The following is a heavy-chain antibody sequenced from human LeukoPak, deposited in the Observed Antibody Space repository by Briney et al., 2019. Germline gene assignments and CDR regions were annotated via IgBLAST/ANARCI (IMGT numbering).Heavy chain of an antibody. CDR3: ARVSTGDDYGDYTDPTWYFDL. D-gene: IGHD4-17*01. J-gene: IGHJ2*01. CDR1: GFTFSDYY. Sequence: GGSLRLSCAASGFTFSDYYMSWIRQAPGKGLEGVSYISSSGSTIYYADSVKGRFTISRDNAKNSLYLQMNGLRAEDTAVYYCARVSTGDDYGDYTDPTWYFDLWGRGTLVTVSS. CDR2: ISSSGSTI. V-gene: IGHV3-11*01.